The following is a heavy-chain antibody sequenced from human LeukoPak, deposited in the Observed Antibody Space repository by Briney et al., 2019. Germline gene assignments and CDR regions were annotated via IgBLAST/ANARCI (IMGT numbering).Heavy chain of an antibody. J-gene: IGHJ4*02. D-gene: IGHD6-19*01. Sequence: ASVKVSCKASGYTFTSYDINWVRQATGQGLEWMGWMNPNSGNTGYAQKFQGRVTMTRNTSISTAYMELSSLRSEDTAVYYCARGPPYYSSGWSKPFDYWGQGTLVTVSS. CDR1: GYTFTSYD. V-gene: IGHV1-8*01. CDR3: ARGPPYYSSGWSKPFDY. CDR2: MNPNSGNT.